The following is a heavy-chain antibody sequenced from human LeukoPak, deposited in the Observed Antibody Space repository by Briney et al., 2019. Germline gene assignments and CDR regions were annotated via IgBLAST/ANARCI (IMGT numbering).Heavy chain of an antibody. CDR1: GYSISSGYY. J-gene: IGHJ5*02. CDR2: INHSGST. CDR3: AIRPGITMVRGVIYP. Sequence: SETLSLTCTVSGYSISSGYYWSWIRQPPGKGLEWIGEINHSGSTNYNPSLKSRVTISVDTSKNQFSLKLSSVTAADTAVYYCAIRPGITMVRGVIYPWGQGTLVTVSS. D-gene: IGHD3-10*01. V-gene: IGHV4-38-2*02.